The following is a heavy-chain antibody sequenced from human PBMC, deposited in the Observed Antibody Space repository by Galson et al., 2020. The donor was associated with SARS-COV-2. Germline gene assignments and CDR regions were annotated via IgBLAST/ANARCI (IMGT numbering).Heavy chain of an antibody. CDR1: GFTFSTYW. J-gene: IGHJ6*02. V-gene: IGHV3-7*01. Sequence: GGSLRLTCAASGFTFSTYWMSWVRQAPGKGLEWVANIKPDGSEKYYADSVKGRFSISRDNAKKSLYLQMNSLRAEDTAVYFCVYLGGGSGYYYYYYDMDPWGQGTTVTVSS. D-gene: IGHD3-22*01. CDR3: VYLGGGSGYYYYYYDMDP. CDR2: IKPDGSEK.